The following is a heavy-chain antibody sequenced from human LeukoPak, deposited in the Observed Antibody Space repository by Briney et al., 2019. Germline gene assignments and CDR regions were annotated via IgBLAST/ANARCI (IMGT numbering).Heavy chain of an antibody. CDR1: GGSISSYY. Sequence: KPSETLSLTCTVSGGSISSYYWSWIRQPPGKGLEWIGYIYYSGSTNYNPSLKSRVTISVDTSKNQFSLKLSSVTAADTAVYYCARSLSGSYRYYYYYMDVWGKGTTVTVSS. CDR2: IYYSGST. V-gene: IGHV4-59*01. CDR3: ARSLSGSYRYYYYYMDV. D-gene: IGHD1-26*01. J-gene: IGHJ6*03.